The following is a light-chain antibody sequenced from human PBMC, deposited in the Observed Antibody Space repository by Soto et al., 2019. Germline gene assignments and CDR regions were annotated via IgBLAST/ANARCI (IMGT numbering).Light chain of an antibody. CDR2: EVS. V-gene: IGLV2-14*01. J-gene: IGLJ1*01. CDR1: SNDVGGYDY. Sequence: QSVLTQPASVSGSPGQSITISCTGTSNDVGGYDYVSWYQQHPGKAPKLMISEVSNRPSGVSNRFSGSKSGNTASLTISGLQAGDEADYYCCSYTSSSSLFVFGTGTKLTVL. CDR3: CSYTSSSSLFV.